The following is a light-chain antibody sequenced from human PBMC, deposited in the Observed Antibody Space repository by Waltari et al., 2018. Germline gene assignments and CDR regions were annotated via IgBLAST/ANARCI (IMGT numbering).Light chain of an antibody. Sequence: QSALTQPASVSGSPGQSITIPCTGPSSDIGTYNYVSWYQQHPGKAPKLMIYAVSNRPSGVSNRFSASKSGNTASLTISGLQAEDEADYYCSSYTSTDTWVFGGGTKLTVL. CDR2: AVS. J-gene: IGLJ3*02. CDR1: SSDIGTYNY. CDR3: SSYTSTDTWV. V-gene: IGLV2-14*03.